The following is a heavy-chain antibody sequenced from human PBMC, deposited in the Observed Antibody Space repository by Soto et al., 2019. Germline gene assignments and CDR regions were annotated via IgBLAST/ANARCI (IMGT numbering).Heavy chain of an antibody. CDR3: ARDQLRSTGY. CDR2: IYSGGRT. V-gene: IGHV3-66*01. D-gene: IGHD2-2*01. J-gene: IGHJ4*02. CDR1: GFTVNSNY. Sequence: EVQLVESGGGLVQPGGSLRLSCAASGFTVNSNYMSWVRQAPGKGLDWVSVIYSGGRTYYADSVKGRFTISRDNSKNTLYLQMNSLRAEDTAGYYCARDQLRSTGYWGQGTLVTVSS.